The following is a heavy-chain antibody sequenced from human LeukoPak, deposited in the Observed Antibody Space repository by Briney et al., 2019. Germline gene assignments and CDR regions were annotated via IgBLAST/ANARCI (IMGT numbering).Heavy chain of an antibody. CDR3: ARGDYNKGAFDI. CDR1: GYSFTNDW. D-gene: IGHD4-11*01. Sequence: GESLKISCKGSGYSFTNDWIGWVRQMPGKGLEWMGIIYPGDSDTRYSPSFQGQVTISADKSISAAYLQWNSLKASDTAMYYCARGDYNKGAFDIWGQGTMVTVSS. CDR2: IYPGDSDT. J-gene: IGHJ3*02. V-gene: IGHV5-51*01.